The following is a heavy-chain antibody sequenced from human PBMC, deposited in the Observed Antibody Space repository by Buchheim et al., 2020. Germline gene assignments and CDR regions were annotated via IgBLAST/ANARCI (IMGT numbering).Heavy chain of an antibody. Sequence: QVQLVESGGGVVQPGRSLRLSCAASGFTFSSYAMHWVRQAPGKGLEWVAVISYDGSNKYYADSVKDRFTISRDNYKNTLYLQMNSLRAEDTAVYYCARDLDCSGGSCPREYYYGMDVWGQGTT. CDR3: ARDLDCSGGSCPREYYYGMDV. D-gene: IGHD2-15*01. CDR1: GFTFSSYA. J-gene: IGHJ6*02. V-gene: IGHV3-30*04. CDR2: ISYDGSNK.